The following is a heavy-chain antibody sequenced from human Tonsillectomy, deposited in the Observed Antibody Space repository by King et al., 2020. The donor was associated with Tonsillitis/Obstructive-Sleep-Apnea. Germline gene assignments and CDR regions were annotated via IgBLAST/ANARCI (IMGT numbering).Heavy chain of an antibody. CDR1: GGSFSGYY. V-gene: IGHV4-34*01. D-gene: IGHD1-1*01. J-gene: IGHJ5*02. CDR3: ARRRRGLEPRRTGNYNWFDP. Sequence: VQLQQWGAGLLKPSETLSLTCAVYGGSFSGYYWSWIRQPPGKGLEWIGEITHSGSTNYNPSLRSRVTISVDTSKNQFSLKLSSVTAADTAVYYCARRRRGLEPRRTGNYNWFDPWGQGTLVTVSS. CDR2: ITHSGST.